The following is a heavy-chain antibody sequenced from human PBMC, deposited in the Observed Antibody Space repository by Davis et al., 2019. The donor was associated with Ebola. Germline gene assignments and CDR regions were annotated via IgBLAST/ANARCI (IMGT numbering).Heavy chain of an antibody. Sequence: SETLSLTCTVSGGSISSSSYYWSWIRQPPGKGLEWIGYIYYSGSTNYNPSLKSRVTISVDTSKNQFSLKLSSVTAADTAVYYCARDAGYSYGLDYWGQGTLVTVSS. V-gene: IGHV4-61*01. D-gene: IGHD5-18*01. CDR3: ARDAGYSYGLDY. CDR1: GGSISSSSYY. J-gene: IGHJ4*02. CDR2: IYYSGST.